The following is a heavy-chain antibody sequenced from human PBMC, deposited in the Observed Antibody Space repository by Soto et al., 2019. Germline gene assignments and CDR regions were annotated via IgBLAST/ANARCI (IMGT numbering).Heavy chain of an antibody. CDR2: IDPSDSYT. Sequence: PGESLKISCKGSGYSFTSYWISWVRQMPGKGLEWMGRIDPSDSYTNYSPSLQGHVTISADKSISTAYLQWSSLKASDTAMYYCARHGNPSGYCSSTSCYAYMHSYYGMDVWGQGTTVTVSS. CDR3: ARHGNPSGYCSSTSCYAYMHSYYGMDV. D-gene: IGHD2-2*01. V-gene: IGHV5-10-1*01. CDR1: GYSFTSYW. J-gene: IGHJ6*02.